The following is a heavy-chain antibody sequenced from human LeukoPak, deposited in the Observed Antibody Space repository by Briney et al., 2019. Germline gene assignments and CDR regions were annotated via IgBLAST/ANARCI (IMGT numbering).Heavy chain of an antibody. D-gene: IGHD4-11*01. CDR1: GYTFTNYG. V-gene: IGHV1-18*01. Sequence: SVKVSCKASGYTFTNYGVSWVRQAPGQGLEWMGWISGYNGYTNYAQKFQFRVTMTTDTSTSTAYMELRSLTSDDTAVYYCARDKAVTTELTQYFHHWGQGTLVTVSS. J-gene: IGHJ1*01. CDR2: ISGYNGYT. CDR3: ARDKAVTTELTQYFHH.